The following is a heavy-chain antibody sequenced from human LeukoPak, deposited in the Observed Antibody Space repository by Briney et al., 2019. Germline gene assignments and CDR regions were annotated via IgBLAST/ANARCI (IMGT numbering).Heavy chain of an antibody. J-gene: IGHJ4*02. CDR1: GITLSNYG. CDR2: IYSGGST. V-gene: IGHV3-66*02. Sequence: AGGSLRLSCAVSGITLSNYGMSWVRQAPGKGLEWVSVIYSGGSTYYADSVKGRFTISRDNSKNTLYLQMNSLRAEDTAVYYCASSGSYSPFDYWGQGTLVTVSS. D-gene: IGHD1-26*01. CDR3: ASSGSYSPFDY.